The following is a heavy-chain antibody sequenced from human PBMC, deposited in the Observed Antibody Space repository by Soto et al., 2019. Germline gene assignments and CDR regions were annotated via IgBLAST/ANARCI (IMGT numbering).Heavy chain of an antibody. Sequence: QVQLQESGPGLVKPSETLSLTCTVSGGSISSHYWSWIRQPPGRGLEWIGVIYYSGITDSNPSLMRRVTISLDTSQNVLCLRLSTATGADTAVHYCAMPRGSASAVWYFDLWGRGPLVTVSS. D-gene: IGHD2-15*01. CDR1: GGSISSHY. CDR2: IYYSGIT. J-gene: IGHJ2*01. CDR3: AMPRGSASAVWYFDL. V-gene: IGHV4-59*08.